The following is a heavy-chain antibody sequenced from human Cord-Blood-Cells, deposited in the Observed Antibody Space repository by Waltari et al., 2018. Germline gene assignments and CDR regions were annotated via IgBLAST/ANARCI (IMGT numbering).Heavy chain of an antibody. CDR3: ARDAANWAYDY. J-gene: IGHJ4*02. CDR2: IIPIFGTA. D-gene: IGHD7-27*01. Sequence: QFQLVQSGAEGKKPGSSVTVSCEASGCRCSSYAISWVRQAPGQGLEWMGGIIPIFGTANYAQKFQGRVTITADESTSTAYMELSSLRSEDTAVYYCARDAANWAYDYWGQGTLVTVSS. V-gene: IGHV1-69*12. CDR1: GCRCSSYA.